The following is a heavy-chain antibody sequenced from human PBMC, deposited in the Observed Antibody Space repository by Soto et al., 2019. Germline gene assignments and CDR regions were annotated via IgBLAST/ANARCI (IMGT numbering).Heavy chain of an antibody. CDR1: GLTFSSYW. V-gene: IGHV3-74*01. CDR2: VNSDGSFT. D-gene: IGHD2-2*01. CDR3: VRETPSVDHYYFYMDV. J-gene: IGHJ6*03. Sequence: EVQLVESGGGLVQPEGSLRLSCAASGLTFSSYWMHWVRQVPGKGLVWVSRVNSDGSFTTYADSVKGRFTISRDNAKNTLYLQMNSLRAEDTALYYCVRETPSVDHYYFYMDVWGKGTTFTVSS.